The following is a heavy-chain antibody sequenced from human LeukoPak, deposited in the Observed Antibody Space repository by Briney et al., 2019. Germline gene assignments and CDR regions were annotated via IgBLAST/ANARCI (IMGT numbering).Heavy chain of an antibody. V-gene: IGHV3-48*04. CDR3: ASAHDYGDPDY. Sequence: GGSLRLSCAASGFTFSSYGMHWVRQAPGKGLEWVSYISSSSSTIYYADSVKGRFTISRDNAKNSLYLQMNSLRAEDTAVYYCASAHDYGDPDYWGQGTLVTVSS. CDR1: GFTFSSYG. D-gene: IGHD4-17*01. J-gene: IGHJ4*02. CDR2: ISSSSSTI.